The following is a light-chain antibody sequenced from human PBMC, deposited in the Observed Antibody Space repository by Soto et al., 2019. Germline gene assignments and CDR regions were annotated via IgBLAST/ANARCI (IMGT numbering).Light chain of an antibody. J-gene: IGLJ1*01. CDR3: SSYTKTSPAYV. V-gene: IGLV2-14*01. CDR1: SSDIGTYNL. Sequence: QSVLTQPASVSGSPGQSITISCTGSSSDIGTYNLVSWYQQQPGKAPRLMIYEVSGRPSGVSVRFSGSKSGNTASLTISGLQVDDEGDYYCSSYTKTSPAYVFGTGTKLTVL. CDR2: EVS.